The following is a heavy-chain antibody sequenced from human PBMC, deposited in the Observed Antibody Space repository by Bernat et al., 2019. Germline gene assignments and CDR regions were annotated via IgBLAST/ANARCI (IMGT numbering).Heavy chain of an antibody. CDR1: GFTFSSYA. J-gene: IGHJ4*02. CDR3: ARDTLNDY. V-gene: IGHV3-30*01. D-gene: IGHD3-16*01. CDR2: ISYDGSNK. Sequence: QVQLVESGGGVVQPGRSLRLSCAASGFTFSSYAMHWVRQAPGKGVEWVAVISYDGSNKYYADSVKGRFTISRDNSKNTLYLQMNSLRAEDTAVYYCARDTLNDYWGQGTLVTVSS.